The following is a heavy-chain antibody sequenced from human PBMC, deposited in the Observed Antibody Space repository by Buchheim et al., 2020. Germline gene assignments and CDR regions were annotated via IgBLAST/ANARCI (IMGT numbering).Heavy chain of an antibody. CDR2: IYHSGST. D-gene: IGHD5-24*01. Sequence: QVQLQESGPGLVKPSETLSLTCTVSGYSISSGYYWGWIRQPPEKGLEWIGSIYHSGSTYYNPSLKSRVTISVDTSKNQFSLKLSSVTAADTAVYYCARVWYLRDGYNGYWFDYWGQGTL. V-gene: IGHV4-38-2*02. CDR3: ARVWYLRDGYNGYWFDY. J-gene: IGHJ4*02. CDR1: GYSISSGYY.